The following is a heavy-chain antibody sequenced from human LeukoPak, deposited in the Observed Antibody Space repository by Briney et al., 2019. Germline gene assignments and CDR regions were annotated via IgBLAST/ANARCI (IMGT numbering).Heavy chain of an antibody. Sequence: GGSLRLSCAASGFTVITNGMTWVRQAPGKGLERVSVLYSDGNTKYADSVRGRFTISRDNSKNTLYLEMNSLRPDDTAVYYCARGVEPLAANTLAYWGQGTLVTVSS. CDR2: LYSDGNT. V-gene: IGHV3-53*01. J-gene: IGHJ4*02. D-gene: IGHD1-14*01. CDR1: GFTVITNG. CDR3: ARGVEPLAANTLAY.